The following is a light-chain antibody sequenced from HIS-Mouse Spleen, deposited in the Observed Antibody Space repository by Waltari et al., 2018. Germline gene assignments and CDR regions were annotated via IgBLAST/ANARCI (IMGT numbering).Light chain of an antibody. Sequence: SYELTQPPSVSVSPGQTARITCSGDALPKKYAYWYQQKSGQAPVLVIYEDSKRPSGMPERFSGSSSGTMATLTISGAQVEDEADYYCQAWDSSTAVFGGGTKLTVL. CDR1: ALPKKY. J-gene: IGLJ2*01. CDR3: QAWDSSTAV. V-gene: IGLV3-10*01. CDR2: EDS.